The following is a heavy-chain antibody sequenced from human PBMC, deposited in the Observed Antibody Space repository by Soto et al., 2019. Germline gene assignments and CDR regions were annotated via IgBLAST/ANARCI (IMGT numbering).Heavy chain of an antibody. Sequence: PSETLSLTCAVSGGSISSGGYSWSWIRQPPGKGQEWIGYIYHSGSTYYNPSLKSRVTISVDRSKNQFSLKLSSVTAADTAVYYCARVYYDILGYQIFFDYWGQGTLVTVSS. CDR1: GGSISSGGYS. J-gene: IGHJ4*02. CDR2: IYHSGST. CDR3: ARVYYDILGYQIFFDY. D-gene: IGHD3-9*01. V-gene: IGHV4-30-2*01.